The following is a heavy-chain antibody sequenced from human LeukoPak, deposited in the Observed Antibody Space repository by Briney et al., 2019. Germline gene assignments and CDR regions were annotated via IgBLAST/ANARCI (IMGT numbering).Heavy chain of an antibody. V-gene: IGHV3-21*01. J-gene: IGHJ5*02. D-gene: IGHD6-13*01. CDR1: GFTFSSYS. CDR2: ISSSSSYI. Sequence: PGGSLRLSCAASGFTFSSYSMNWVRQAPGKGLEWVSSISSSSSYIYYADSVKGRFTISRDNAKNSLFLRMNSLRVEDTAVYYCARGVPQQCWFDPWGQGTLVTVSS. CDR3: ARGVPQQCWFDP.